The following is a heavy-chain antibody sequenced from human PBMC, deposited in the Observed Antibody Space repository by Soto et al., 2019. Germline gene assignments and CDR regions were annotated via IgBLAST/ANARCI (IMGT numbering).Heavy chain of an antibody. J-gene: IGHJ4*02. CDR3: ARGIYDSSGYYPRVFDY. V-gene: IGHV4-59*01. D-gene: IGHD3-22*01. CDR2: VHYTGST. Sequence: PSETLSLTCTVSGGSISSYYWSWIRQPPGKGLEWIGYVHYTGSTNYNSPLKSRVTISVDTSKNQFSLKLSSVTAADTAVYYCARGIYDSSGYYPRVFDYWGPGTLVTAPQ. CDR1: GGSISSYY.